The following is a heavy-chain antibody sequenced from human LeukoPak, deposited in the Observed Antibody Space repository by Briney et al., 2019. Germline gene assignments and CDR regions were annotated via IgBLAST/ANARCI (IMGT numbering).Heavy chain of an antibody. Sequence: SVKVSCKASGGTFSSYAISWVRQAPGQGLEWMGGIIPIFGTANYAQKFQGRVTINTDESTSTAYMELSSLRSEDTAVYYCAGEGRNWNDSGAIGNWFDPWGQGTLVTVSS. D-gene: IGHD1-1*01. J-gene: IGHJ5*02. V-gene: IGHV1-69*05. CDR3: AGEGRNWNDSGAIGNWFDP. CDR1: GGTFSSYA. CDR2: IIPIFGTA.